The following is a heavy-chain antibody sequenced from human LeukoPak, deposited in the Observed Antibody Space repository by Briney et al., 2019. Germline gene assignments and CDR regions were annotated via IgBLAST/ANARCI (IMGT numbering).Heavy chain of an antibody. J-gene: IGHJ3*02. CDR2: VFYSGGT. V-gene: IGHV4-59*12. D-gene: IGHD3-3*01. Sequence: PSETLSLTCTISGGSTTGYFWSWIRQPPGKGLEWIGYVFYSGGTLYNPSLESRVTISVDTSKNQFSLKLSSVTAADTAVYYCARDHRFLEWLLDIWGQGTMVTVSS. CDR3: ARDHRFLEWLLDI. CDR1: GGSTTGYF.